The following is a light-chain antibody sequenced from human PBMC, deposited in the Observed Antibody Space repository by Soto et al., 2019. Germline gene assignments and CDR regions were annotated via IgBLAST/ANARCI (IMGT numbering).Light chain of an antibody. CDR1: QSVSSN. J-gene: IGKJ5*01. Sequence: EIVMTQSPATLSVSPGERSTLSCRDSQSVSSNLAWYQQTPGQAPRLLXYGASTRATGIPARFSGSGSGTELTLTLSSLQSEDFAVYDCQQYNNWPQITFGQGTRLEIK. CDR3: QQYNNWPQIT. V-gene: IGKV3-15*01. CDR2: GAS.